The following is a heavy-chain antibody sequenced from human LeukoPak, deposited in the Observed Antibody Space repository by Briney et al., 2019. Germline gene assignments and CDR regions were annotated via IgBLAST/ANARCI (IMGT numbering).Heavy chain of an antibody. D-gene: IGHD2-2*02. J-gene: IGHJ4*02. Sequence: ASVKVSCKASGYTFTDYYINWVRQAPGQGLEWIGWINPNSGDTKYAQKFQGRVTMTRDTSISTAYMELSWLRSDDTAVYYCARGYCSSTNCYTIDYWGQGSLVTVSS. V-gene: IGHV1-2*02. CDR3: ARGYCSSTNCYTIDY. CDR2: INPNSGDT. CDR1: GYTFTDYY.